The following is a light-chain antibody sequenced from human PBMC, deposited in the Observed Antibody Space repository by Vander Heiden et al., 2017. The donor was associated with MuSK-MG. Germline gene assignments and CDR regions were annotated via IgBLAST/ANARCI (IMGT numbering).Light chain of an antibody. V-gene: IGKV3-20*01. J-gene: IGKJ4*01. CDR3: QQYDTLLLT. Sequence: EIVLTQSPGTLSLSPGEGVTLSCRASQSVSTSYLAWYQQKPGQAPRLLIYATSSRATGIPDRFRGSGSGTDFTLSISKLEPEDFAVYFCQQYDTLLLTFGGGTKVEIK. CDR2: ATS. CDR1: QSVSTSY.